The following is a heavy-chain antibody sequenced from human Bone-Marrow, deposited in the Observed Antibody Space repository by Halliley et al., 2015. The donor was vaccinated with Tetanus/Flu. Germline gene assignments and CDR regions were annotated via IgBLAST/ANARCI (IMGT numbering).Heavy chain of an antibody. V-gene: IGHV3-23*01. D-gene: IGHD5-18*01. Sequence: KGVEGGAKIRIGGEETKYLESVKGRFTISRDESKNTLYLQMNSLRAEDTAVYYCARSGYSYDFDYWGQGTPVTVSS. CDR2: IRIGGEET. J-gene: IGHJ4*02. CDR3: ARSGYSYDFDY.